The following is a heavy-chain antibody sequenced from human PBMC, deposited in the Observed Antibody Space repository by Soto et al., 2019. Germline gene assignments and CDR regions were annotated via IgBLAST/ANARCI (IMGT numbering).Heavy chain of an antibody. CDR2: IYYSGST. J-gene: IGHJ5*02. CDR3: VRSSISNWFDP. V-gene: IGHV4-59*01. D-gene: IGHD6-19*01. Sequence: SETLSLTCTVYGGCISSYYWSWIRQPPGKGLEWIGYIYYSGSTNYNPSLKSRVTISVDTSKNQFSLKLSSVTAADTAVYYCVRSSISNWFDPWGQGTLVTVSS. CDR1: GGCISSYY.